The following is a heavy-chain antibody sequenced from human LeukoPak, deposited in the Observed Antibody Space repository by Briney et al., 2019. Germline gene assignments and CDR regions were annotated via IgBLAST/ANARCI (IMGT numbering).Heavy chain of an antibody. CDR1: GYIFTTYF. J-gene: IGHJ4*02. D-gene: IGHD4-17*01. V-gene: IGHV1-46*01. CDR3: ARDRDGAYLDY. CDR2: INPGGTIT. Sequence: ASVKVSXKASGYIFTTYFMHWVRQAPGQGLEWMGIINPGGTITTYAQKFQGRVTMTRDTSTNTDYMELSSLRSEDTAIYYCARDRDGAYLDYWGQGTLVTVFS.